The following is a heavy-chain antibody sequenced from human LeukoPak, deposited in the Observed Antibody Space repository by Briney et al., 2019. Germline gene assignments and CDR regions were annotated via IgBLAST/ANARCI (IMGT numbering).Heavy chain of an antibody. V-gene: IGHV3-53*01. CDR2: IYPDGTT. CDR1: GFTVSDNH. CDR3: ARGSFLNV. J-gene: IGHJ4*02. Sequence: GGSLRLSCAASGFTVSDNHLSWVRQAPGKGLEWVSFIYPDGTTYYADSVKGRFTISRDSAKHTVYLQRDSLRAEDTALYYCARGSFLNVWGQGTLVTVSS.